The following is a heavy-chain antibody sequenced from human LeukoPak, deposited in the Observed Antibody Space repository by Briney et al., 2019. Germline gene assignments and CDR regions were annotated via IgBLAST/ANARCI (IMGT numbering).Heavy chain of an antibody. CDR3: ARDIHHDYGGNRGDY. CDR1: GFTFSSHW. V-gene: IGHV3-7*01. J-gene: IGHJ4*02. CDR2: INEDGSKK. Sequence: GGSLRLSCAASGFTFSSHWMSWVRQAPGKGLEWVANINEDGSKKYYVESVKGRLTISRDNAEQSLYLQMDSLRGEDTAVYYCARDIHHDYGGNRGDYWGQGTLVTVSS. D-gene: IGHD4-23*01.